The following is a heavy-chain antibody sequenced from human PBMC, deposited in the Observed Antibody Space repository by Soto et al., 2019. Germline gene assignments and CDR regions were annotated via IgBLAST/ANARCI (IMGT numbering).Heavy chain of an antibody. CDR3: ASTYYNATSGPFDY. J-gene: IGHJ4*02. CDR2: IYFSGPT. Sequence: TLCLTWTVCGDSISSGVYYWSWVRQDPGKGLEWIGYIYFSGPTYYNPSLESRVTISVDTSENQFSLKLNSVTAADTALYYCASTYYNATSGPFDYWGQGILVTVS. D-gene: IGHD3-22*01. CDR1: GDSISSGVYY. V-gene: IGHV4-31*02.